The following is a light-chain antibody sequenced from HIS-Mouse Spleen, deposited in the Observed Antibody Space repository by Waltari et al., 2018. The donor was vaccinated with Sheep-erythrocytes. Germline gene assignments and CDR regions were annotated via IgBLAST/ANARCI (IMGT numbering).Light chain of an antibody. V-gene: IGLV2-11*01. CDR2: DVS. J-gene: IGLJ1*01. CDR1: SSDVGGYNY. Sequence: QSALTQPRSVSGSPGQSVTISCTGTSSDVGGYNYVSWYQQHPGKAPKLMIYDVSKRPSGVPDGCSGSKAGNTTALTISGRQAEDDADYYCCSYAGSYNHVFATGTKVTVL. CDR3: CSYAGSYNHV.